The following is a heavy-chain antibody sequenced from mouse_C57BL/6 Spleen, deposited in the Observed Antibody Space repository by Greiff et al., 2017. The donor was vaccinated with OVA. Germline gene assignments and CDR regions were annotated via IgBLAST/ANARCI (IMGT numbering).Heavy chain of an antibody. J-gene: IGHJ2*01. CDR1: GYTFTSYW. CDR3: ARGGYGSSPDY. V-gene: IGHV1-64*01. CDR2: IHPNSGST. Sequence: VQLQQSGAELVKPGASVKLSCKASGYTFTSYWMHWVKQRPGQGLEWIGMIHPNSGSTNYNEKFKSKATLTVDKSSSTAYMQLSSLTSEDSAVYYCARGGYGSSPDYWGQGTTLTVSS. D-gene: IGHD1-1*01.